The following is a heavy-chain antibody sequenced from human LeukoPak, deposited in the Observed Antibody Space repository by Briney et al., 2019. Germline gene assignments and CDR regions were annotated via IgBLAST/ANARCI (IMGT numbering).Heavy chain of an antibody. Sequence: SETLSLTCTVSGGSISSYYWSWIRQPPGKGLEWIGSIYYSGSTNYNPSLKSRVTVSVDTSKNQFSLRLTSVTAADTGVYYCARGALSSIAVRQSFDYWGQGTLVSVSS. D-gene: IGHD6-6*01. J-gene: IGHJ4*02. V-gene: IGHV4-59*01. CDR1: GGSISSYY. CDR2: IYYSGST. CDR3: ARGALSSIAVRQSFDY.